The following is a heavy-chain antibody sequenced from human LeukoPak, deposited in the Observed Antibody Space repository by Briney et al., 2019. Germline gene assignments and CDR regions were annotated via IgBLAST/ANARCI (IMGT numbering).Heavy chain of an antibody. D-gene: IGHD2-2*02. Sequence: SVKVSCKDSGRTFSSYAISWVRQAPGQGLEWMGGLIPIFGTANYAQKFQGRVTITADESTSTAYMELSSLRSEDTAVYYGARADCSSTSCYTPFDYWGQGTLVTVSS. CDR2: LIPIFGTA. CDR3: ARADCSSTSCYTPFDY. J-gene: IGHJ4*02. V-gene: IGHV1-69*01. CDR1: GRTFSSYA.